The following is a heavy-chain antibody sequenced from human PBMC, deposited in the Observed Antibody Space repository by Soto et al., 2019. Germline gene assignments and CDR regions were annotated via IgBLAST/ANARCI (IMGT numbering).Heavy chain of an antibody. J-gene: IGHJ4*02. V-gene: IGHV1-18*01. Sequence: QVQLVQSGAEVKKPGASVKVSCKASGYTFTSYGISWVRQAPGQGLEWMGWISAYNGNTNYAQKLQGRVTMTTDTSKSTAYREVRSLRSDDTAVYYCARDGRAYCGGDCYSGDYWGQGTLVTVSS. CDR1: GYTFTSYG. CDR2: ISAYNGNT. CDR3: ARDGRAYCGGDCYSGDY. D-gene: IGHD2-21*02.